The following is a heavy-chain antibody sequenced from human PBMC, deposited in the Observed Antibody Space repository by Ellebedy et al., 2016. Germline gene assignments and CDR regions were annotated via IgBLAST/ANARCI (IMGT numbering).Heavy chain of an antibody. D-gene: IGHD3-10*01. CDR1: GGSISSSSYY. CDR2: IYHSGST. J-gene: IGHJ4*02. V-gene: IGHV4-39*07. CDR3: ARAMVRGVRGDY. Sequence: SETLSLTXTVSGGSISSSSYYWGWIRQPPGKGLEWIGSIYHSGSTYYNPSLKSRVTISVDTSKNQFSLKLSSVTAADTAVYYCARAMVRGVRGDYWGQGTLVTVSS.